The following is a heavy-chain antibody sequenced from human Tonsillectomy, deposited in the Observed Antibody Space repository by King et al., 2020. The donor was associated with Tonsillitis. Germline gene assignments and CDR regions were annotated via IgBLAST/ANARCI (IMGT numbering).Heavy chain of an antibody. D-gene: IGHD3-22*01. Sequence: VQLVESGGGLVQPGGSLTLSCAASGFTFSSYSMNWVRQAPGKGLEWVSYISSSSSSIYYADSVRGLFTVSRDNAKHSLYLQMNSLRAEDTAVYYCAVKNTMIVGDWFDPWGQGTLVTVSS. V-gene: IGHV3-48*01. CDR3: AVKNTMIVGDWFDP. CDR1: GFTFSSYS. CDR2: ISSSSSSI. J-gene: IGHJ5*02.